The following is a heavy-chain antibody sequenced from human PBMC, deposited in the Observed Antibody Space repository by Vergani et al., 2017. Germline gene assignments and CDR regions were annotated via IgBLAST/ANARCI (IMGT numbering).Heavy chain of an antibody. CDR1: GGSISSSSYY. Sequence: QLQLQESGPGLVKPSETLSLTCTVSGGSISSSSYYWGWIRQPPGKGLEWIGSIYYSGSTYYNPSLKSRVTISVDTSKNQFSLKLSSVTAADTAVYYCARHIPSSWFIDYWGQGTLVTVSS. J-gene: IGHJ4*02. D-gene: IGHD6-13*01. CDR3: ARHIPSSWFIDY. V-gene: IGHV4-39*01. CDR2: IYYSGST.